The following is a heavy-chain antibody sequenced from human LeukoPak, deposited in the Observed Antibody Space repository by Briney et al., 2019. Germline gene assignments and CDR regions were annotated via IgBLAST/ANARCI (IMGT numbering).Heavy chain of an antibody. D-gene: IGHD1-26*01. J-gene: IGHJ3*02. Sequence: SGPTLVNPTQTLTLTCTFSGFSLSTSGMRVSWIRQPPGKALEWLARIDWDDDRFYSTSLKTRLTISKDTSKNQVVLTMTNMDPVDTATYYCARIGTIVGATLAFDTWGQGTMVTVSS. CDR1: GFSLSTSGMR. CDR3: ARIGTIVGATLAFDT. V-gene: IGHV2-70*04. CDR2: IDWDDDR.